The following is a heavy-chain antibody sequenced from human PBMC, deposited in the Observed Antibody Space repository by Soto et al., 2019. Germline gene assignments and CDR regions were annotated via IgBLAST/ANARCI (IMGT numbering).Heavy chain of an antibody. Sequence: EVQLLESGGGLVQPGGSLRLSCAASGFTFSSYAMSWVRQAPGKGLEWVSAISGSGGSTYYADSVKGRFTISRDNSKXXLXLXXNSLRAEDTAVYYCAKDPHSTVITMVRGRIFPPDYWGQGTLVTVSS. CDR1: GFTFSSYA. D-gene: IGHD3-10*01. CDR3: AKDPHSTVITMVRGRIFPPDY. J-gene: IGHJ4*02. CDR2: ISGSGGST. V-gene: IGHV3-23*01.